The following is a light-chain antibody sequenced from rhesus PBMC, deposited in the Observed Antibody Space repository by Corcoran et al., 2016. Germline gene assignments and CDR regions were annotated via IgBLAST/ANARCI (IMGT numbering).Light chain of an antibody. CDR2: EGS. J-gene: IGLJ1*01. CDR3: ISYAGSNTFF. V-gene: IGLV2-32*02. CDR1: SSAIGGYNY. Sequence: QAALTQPLSVSGSPGQSVTISCTGTSSAIGGYNYVTGYQQHPGTAPKLMIYEGSKRPSGVSDRFSGSTSGNTASLTISGLQAEDEADYYCISYAGSNTFFFCAGNRLTVL.